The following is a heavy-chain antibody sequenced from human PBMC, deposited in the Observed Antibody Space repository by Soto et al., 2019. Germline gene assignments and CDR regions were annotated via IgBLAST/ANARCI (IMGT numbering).Heavy chain of an antibody. J-gene: IGHJ5*02. CDR2: IIPIFGTA. V-gene: IGHV1-69*13. CDR1: GGTFSSYA. CDR3: ARAKSLLYCSGGSCYSGWFDP. D-gene: IGHD2-15*01. Sequence: GASVKVSCKASGGTFSSYAISWVRQAPGQGLEWMGGIIPIFGTANYAQKFQGRVTITADESTSTAYMELSSLRSEDTAVYYCARAKSLLYCSGGSCYSGWFDPWGQGTLVTVSS.